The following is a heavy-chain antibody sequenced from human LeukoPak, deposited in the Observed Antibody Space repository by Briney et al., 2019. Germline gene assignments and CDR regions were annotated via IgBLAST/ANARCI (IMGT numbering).Heavy chain of an antibody. CDR3: ARDFTVTTSSY. CDR1: GCTFSSYS. J-gene: IGHJ4*02. D-gene: IGHD4-17*01. V-gene: IGHV3-48*01. Sequence: GGSLRLSCAASGCTFSSYSMNWVRQAPGKGLEWVSYISSSSSTIYYADSVKGRFTVSRNNAKNSRYLQMNTLRAEDTAVYYCARDFTVTTSSYWGQGTLVTVSS. CDR2: ISSSSSTI.